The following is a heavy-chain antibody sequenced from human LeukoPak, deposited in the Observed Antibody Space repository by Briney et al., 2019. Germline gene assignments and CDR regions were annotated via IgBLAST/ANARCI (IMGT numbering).Heavy chain of an antibody. D-gene: IGHD3-3*01. V-gene: IGHV3-20*04. J-gene: IGHJ3*02. Sequence: GGSLRLSCAASGFTFDDYGMSWVRQAPGKGLEWVSGINWNGGSIGYADSVKGRFTISRDNAKNSLYLQMNSLRAEDTALYYCAREQTESLYYDFWSGYQQGNAFDIWGQGTMVTVSS. CDR3: AREQTESLYYDFWSGYQQGNAFDI. CDR2: INWNGGSI. CDR1: GFTFDDYG.